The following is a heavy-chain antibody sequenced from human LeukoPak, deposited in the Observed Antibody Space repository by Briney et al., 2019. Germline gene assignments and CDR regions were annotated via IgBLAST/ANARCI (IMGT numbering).Heavy chain of an antibody. J-gene: IGHJ4*02. CDR1: GFTFSSYS. Sequence: GGSLRLSCAASGFTFSSYSMNWVRQAPGKGLEWVSSISSSSSYIYYADSGKGRFTISRDNAKNSLYLQMNSLRAEDTAVYYCARDGSGSYYLYWGQGTLVTVSS. CDR2: ISSSSSYI. V-gene: IGHV3-21*01. D-gene: IGHD1-26*01. CDR3: ARDGSGSYYLY.